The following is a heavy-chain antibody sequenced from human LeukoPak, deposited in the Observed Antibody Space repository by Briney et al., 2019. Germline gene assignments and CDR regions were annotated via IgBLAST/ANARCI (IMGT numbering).Heavy chain of an antibody. V-gene: IGHV1-69*01. CDR2: VIPIFGTA. D-gene: IGHD3-9*01. CDR1: GGTLSSYA. Sequence: SVKVSCKASGGTLSSYAISWVRQAPGQGLEWMGGVIPIFGTANYAQKFQGRDTITADESTSTAYMELSSLRSEDTAVYYCARGGRYFDWLLPFDYWGQGTLVTVSS. CDR3: ARGGRYFDWLLPFDY. J-gene: IGHJ4*02.